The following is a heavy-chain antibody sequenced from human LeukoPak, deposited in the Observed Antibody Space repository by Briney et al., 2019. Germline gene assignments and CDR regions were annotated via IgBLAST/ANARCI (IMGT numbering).Heavy chain of an antibody. CDR1: GGSISSTSYY. CDR3: ARHLRGGNYDLYYFDS. D-gene: IGHD3-22*01. J-gene: IGHJ4*02. Sequence: PSETLSLTCTVSGGSISSTSYYWGWVRQPPGKGLEWIVSIYYMGSTFYSPSLKSRVTISVDTSKNPLSLRLSSGTAADTAVYYCARHLRGGNYDLYYFDSWGQGTLVTASS. V-gene: IGHV4-39*01. CDR2: IYYMGST.